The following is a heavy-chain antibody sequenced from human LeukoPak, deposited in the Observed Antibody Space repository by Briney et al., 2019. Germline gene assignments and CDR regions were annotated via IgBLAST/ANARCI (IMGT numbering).Heavy chain of an antibody. V-gene: IGHV4-31*03. CDR3: ARGVVYSSSWSHPDDAFDI. D-gene: IGHD6-13*01. CDR2: IYYSGST. Sequence: PSETLSLTCTVSGGSISSGGYYWSWIRQHPGKGLEWIGYIYYSGSTYYNPSLKSRVTISVDTSKNQFSLKLSSVTAADTAVYYCARGVVYSSSWSHPDDAFDIWGQGTMVTVSS. J-gene: IGHJ3*02. CDR1: GGSISSGGYY.